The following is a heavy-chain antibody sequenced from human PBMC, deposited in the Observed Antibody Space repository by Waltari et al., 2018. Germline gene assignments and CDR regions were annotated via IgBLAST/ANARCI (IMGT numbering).Heavy chain of an antibody. CDR1: GYPFSSTS. CDR2: MSSDGIYK. CDR3: ARGGGGHLDY. D-gene: IGHD2-15*01. J-gene: IGHJ4*02. V-gene: IGHV3-33*01. Sequence: QVQLVQSGGGVVQPGRSLRVSCAASGYPFSSTSMPWVRQAPGKGLEWVASMSSDGIYKYYGDSVKGRYTVSRDNSENTLYLQMNSLRAEDTAVYYCARGGGGHLDYWGQGTPVTVSS.